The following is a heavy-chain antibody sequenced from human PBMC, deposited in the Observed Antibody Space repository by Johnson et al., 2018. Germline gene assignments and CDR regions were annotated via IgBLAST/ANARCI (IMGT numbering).Heavy chain of an antibody. D-gene: IGHD1-1*01. V-gene: IGHV4-59*01. J-gene: IGHJ3*01. CDR2: IYYSGST. CDR3: ARQTLTNAFDL. Sequence: QVQLQESGPGLVKPSETLSLTCSVSGGSINNFYWSWIRQPPGKGLEWIGYIYYSGSTHYNPSLESRVTISVDTSKNQFSLKLTSLTTADTAVYYCARQTLTNAFDLWGQGTMVTVYS. CDR1: GGSINNFY.